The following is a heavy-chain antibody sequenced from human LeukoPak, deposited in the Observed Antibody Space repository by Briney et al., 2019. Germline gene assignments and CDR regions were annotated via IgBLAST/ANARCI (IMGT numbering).Heavy chain of an antibody. D-gene: IGHD6-19*01. V-gene: IGHV3-11*06. J-gene: IGHJ4*02. Sequence: PGGSLRLSYAASGFTFSDYYMSWIRQAPGKGLEWVSYISSSSSYTNYADSVKGRFTISRDNAKNSLYLQMNSLRAEDTAVYYCARASGGSSGWYGWGQGTLVTVSS. CDR3: ARASGGSSGWYG. CDR2: ISSSSSYT. CDR1: GFTFSDYY.